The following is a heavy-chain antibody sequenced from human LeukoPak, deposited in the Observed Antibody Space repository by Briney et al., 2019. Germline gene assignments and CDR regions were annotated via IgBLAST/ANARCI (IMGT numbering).Heavy chain of an antibody. D-gene: IGHD3-16*02. V-gene: IGHV1-69*05. CDR1: GGTFSSYA. CDR2: IIPIFGTA. Sequence: ASVKVSCKASGGTFSSYAISWVRQAPGHGLEWMGGIIPIFGTANYAQKFQGRVTITTDESTSTAYVELSSLRSEDTAVYYCARGGLRLGELSYFDYWGQGTLVTVSS. CDR3: ARGGLRLGELSYFDY. J-gene: IGHJ4*02.